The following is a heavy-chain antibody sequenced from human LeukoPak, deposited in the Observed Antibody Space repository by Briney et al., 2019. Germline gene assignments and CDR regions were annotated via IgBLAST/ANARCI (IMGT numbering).Heavy chain of an antibody. V-gene: IGHV3-43*01. J-gene: IGHJ6*03. CDR3: AKDSATAYYYMDV. Sequence: PGGSLRLSCAASGFTFDDYTMYWVRQAPGKGLEWVSLISWDGGSTYYADSVKGRFTISRDNSKNSLYLQMNSLRTEDTALYYCAKDSATAYYYMDVWGEGTTVTVSS. CDR2: ISWDGGST. CDR1: GFTFDDYT. D-gene: IGHD5-12*01.